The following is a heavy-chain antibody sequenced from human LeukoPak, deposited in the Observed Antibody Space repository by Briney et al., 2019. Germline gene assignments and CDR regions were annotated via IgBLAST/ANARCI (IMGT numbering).Heavy chain of an antibody. J-gene: IGHJ4*02. CDR3: ARVSPYCSGGSCYFDY. V-gene: IGHV3-30*02. CDR1: GFTFSSYG. CDR2: IRYDGSNK. D-gene: IGHD2-15*01. Sequence: GGSLRLSCAASGFTFSSYGMHWVRQAPGKGLEWVAFIRYDGSNKYYADSVKGRFTISRDNSKNTLYLQMNSLRAEDTAVYYCARVSPYCSGGSCYFDYWGQGTLVTVSS.